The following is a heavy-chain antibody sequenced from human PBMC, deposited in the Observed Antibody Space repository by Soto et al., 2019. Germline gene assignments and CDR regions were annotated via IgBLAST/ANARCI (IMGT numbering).Heavy chain of an antibody. J-gene: IGHJ4*02. CDR1: GFSVTSNY. CDR2: IYAGGNT. D-gene: IGHD3-9*01. Sequence: VQLVESGGTLVQPGGSLRLSCAASGFSVTSNYMTWVRQAPGKGLECVSVIYAGGNTYYPDSVKGRFTISSDNSKNTLFLQMNNLRAEDTAVYYCARVTTFYDILTSSYALNYFDYWGQGTQVTVSS. V-gene: IGHV3-53*01. CDR3: ARVTTFYDILTSSYALNYFDY.